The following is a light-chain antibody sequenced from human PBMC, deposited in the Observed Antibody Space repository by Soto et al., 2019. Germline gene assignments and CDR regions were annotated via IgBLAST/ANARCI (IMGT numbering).Light chain of an antibody. CDR2: GAS. V-gene: IGKV3-20*01. Sequence: EIVLTQSPGTLSLSPGERATLSCRASQSVSSSYLAWYQHKPGQAPRLLIYGASSRASGIPDRFSGSGSGTDFTLTISRLEPDDFAVYYCQQYGTSPVTFGPGTKVDI. CDR3: QQYGTSPVT. CDR1: QSVSSSY. J-gene: IGKJ3*01.